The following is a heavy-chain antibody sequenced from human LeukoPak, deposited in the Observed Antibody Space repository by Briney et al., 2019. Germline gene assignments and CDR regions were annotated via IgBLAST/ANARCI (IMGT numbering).Heavy chain of an antibody. J-gene: IGHJ4*02. V-gene: IGHV4-4*02. CDR1: GGSITNTNY. Sequence: PSETLSLTCTVSGGSITNTNYWTWVRQPPGKGLEWIGEVNLQGSTNYNPSLMGRVAISVDTSENHISLQLTSVTAADTAVYYCAREGGPYRPLDYSGQGTLVTVSS. CDR2: VNLQGST. CDR3: AREGGPYRPLDY.